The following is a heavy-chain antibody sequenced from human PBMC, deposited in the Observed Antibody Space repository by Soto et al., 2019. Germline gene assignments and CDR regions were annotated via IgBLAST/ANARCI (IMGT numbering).Heavy chain of an antibody. J-gene: IGHJ6*02. D-gene: IGHD3-9*01. Sequence: GASVKVSCKASGYTFTGYYMHWVRQAPGQGLEWMGWINPNSGGTNYAQKFQGWVTMTRDTSISTAYMELSRLRSDDTAVYYCAREYDILTGYDYYYYGMDVWGQGTTVTVSS. CDR2: INPNSGGT. V-gene: IGHV1-2*04. CDR3: AREYDILTGYDYYYYGMDV. CDR1: GYTFTGYY.